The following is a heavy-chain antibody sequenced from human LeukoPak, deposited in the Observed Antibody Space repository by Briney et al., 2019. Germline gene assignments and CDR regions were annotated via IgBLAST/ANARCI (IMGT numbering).Heavy chain of an antibody. J-gene: IGHJ3*02. CDR2: IKQDGSEK. D-gene: IGHD3-22*01. CDR1: GFTFSSYS. CDR3: ARGDYYDSSGFYHDAFDI. V-gene: IGHV3-7*01. Sequence: PGGSLRLSCAASGFTFSSYSMSWVRQAPGKGLEWVANIKQDGSEKYYVDSVKGRFTISRENAKNSLYLQMNSLRAEDTAVYYCARGDYYDSSGFYHDAFDIWGQGTMVTVSS.